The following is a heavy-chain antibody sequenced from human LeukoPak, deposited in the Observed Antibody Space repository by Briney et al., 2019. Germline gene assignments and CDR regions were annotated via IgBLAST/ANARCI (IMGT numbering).Heavy chain of an antibody. CDR2: IYHSGST. CDR3: ARAGGYSYGPPRWFDP. J-gene: IGHJ5*02. CDR1: GGSISSSNW. V-gene: IGHV4-4*02. Sequence: SETLSLTCAVSGGSISSSNWWSWVRQPPGKGLEWIGEIYHSGSTNYNPSLKSRVTISVDKSKNQFSLKLSSVTAADTAVYYCARAGGYSYGPPRWFDPWGQGTLVTVSS. D-gene: IGHD5-18*01.